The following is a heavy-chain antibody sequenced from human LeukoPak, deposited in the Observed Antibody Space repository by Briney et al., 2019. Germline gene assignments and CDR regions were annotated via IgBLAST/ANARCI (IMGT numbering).Heavy chain of an antibody. CDR3: ATDGALVTAHDY. Sequence: PGGSLRLSCAASGFTFSSYAMSWVRQAPGKGLEWVSAISGSGGSTYYADSEKGRFTISRDNSKNTLYLQMNSLRAEDTAVYYCATDGALVTAHDYWGQGTLVTVSS. V-gene: IGHV3-23*01. D-gene: IGHD2-21*02. CDR1: GFTFSSYA. J-gene: IGHJ4*02. CDR2: ISGSGGST.